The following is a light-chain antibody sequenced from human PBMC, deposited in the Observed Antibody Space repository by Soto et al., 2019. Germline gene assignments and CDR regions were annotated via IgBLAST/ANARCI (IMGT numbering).Light chain of an antibody. CDR3: SSSWV. CDR1: SSDVGGYNY. J-gene: IGLJ1*01. V-gene: IGLV2-8*01. CDR2: EVS. Sequence: QSVLTQPPSASGSPGQSVTISCTGTSSDVGGYNYVSWYQQHPGKAPKLMIYEVSKRPSGVPDRFSGSKSGNSASLTFSGLQAEDEADYYRSSSWVFGTGTKLTVL.